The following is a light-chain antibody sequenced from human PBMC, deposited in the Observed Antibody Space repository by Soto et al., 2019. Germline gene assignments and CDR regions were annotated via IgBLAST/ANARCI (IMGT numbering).Light chain of an antibody. CDR1: QSVSSH. CDR3: QQRSSWPIT. J-gene: IGKJ5*01. CDR2: DAS. V-gene: IGKV3-11*01. Sequence: EIVLTQSPATLTLSTGERATLSCRASQSVSSHLVWYQQKPGQAPRLLISDASNRATGIPARFSGSGSGTDFTLTINSLEPEDFAVYYCQQRSSWPITFGQGTRPEI.